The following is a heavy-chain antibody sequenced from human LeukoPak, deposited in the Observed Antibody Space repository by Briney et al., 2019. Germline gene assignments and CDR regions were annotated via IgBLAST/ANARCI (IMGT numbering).Heavy chain of an antibody. V-gene: IGHV3-7*01. CDR3: ARGHMVRGVKWFDP. J-gene: IGHJ5*02. CDR2: IKQDGSEK. Sequence: GGSLRLSCAASGFTFSSYWMSWVRQAPGKGLEWVANIKQDGSEKYYVDSVKGRFTISRDNAKNSLYLQMNSLRAEDTAVYYCARGHMVRGVKWFDPWGQGTLVTVSS. D-gene: IGHD3-10*01. CDR1: GFTFSSYW.